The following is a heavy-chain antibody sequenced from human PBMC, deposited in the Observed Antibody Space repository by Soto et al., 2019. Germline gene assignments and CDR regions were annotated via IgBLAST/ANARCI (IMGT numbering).Heavy chain of an antibody. D-gene: IGHD3-10*01. Sequence: SETLSLTCTVSGGSISSGGYYWSWIRQHPGKGLEWIGYIYYSGSTYYNPSLKSRVTISVDTSKNQFSLKLSSVTAADTAAYYCASQDYGSGSYGFDPWGQGTLVTVSS. J-gene: IGHJ5*02. CDR2: IYYSGST. V-gene: IGHV4-31*03. CDR1: GGSISSGGYY. CDR3: ASQDYGSGSYGFDP.